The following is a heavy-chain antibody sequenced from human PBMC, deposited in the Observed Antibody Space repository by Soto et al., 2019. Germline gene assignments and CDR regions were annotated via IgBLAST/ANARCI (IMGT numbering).Heavy chain of an antibody. J-gene: IGHJ4*02. CDR3: ARDRTWEVATSGDTSDY. D-gene: IGHD5-12*01. CDR1: GYTFTSYG. Sequence: QVQLVQSGAEVKKPGASVKVTCKASGYTFTSYGISWVRQAPGQGLEWMGWISAYNGNTNYAQKLQGRVTMTTDTSTSAAYMELRSLRSDDTAVYYCARDRTWEVATSGDTSDYWGQGTLVTVSS. CDR2: ISAYNGNT. V-gene: IGHV1-18*01.